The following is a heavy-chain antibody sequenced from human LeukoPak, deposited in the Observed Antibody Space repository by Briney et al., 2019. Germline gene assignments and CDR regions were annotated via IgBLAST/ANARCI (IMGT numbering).Heavy chain of an antibody. CDR2: IVVGSGNT. V-gene: IGHV1-58*01. Sequence: SVKVSCKASGFTFTSSAVQWVRQARGQRLEWIGWIVVGSGNTNYAQKFQERVTITRDMSTSTAYMELSSLRSEDTAVYYCAADLPYYDFWSGYSNWFDPWGQGTLVTVSS. CDR3: AADLPYYDFWSGYSNWFDP. J-gene: IGHJ5*02. CDR1: GFTFTSSA. D-gene: IGHD3-3*01.